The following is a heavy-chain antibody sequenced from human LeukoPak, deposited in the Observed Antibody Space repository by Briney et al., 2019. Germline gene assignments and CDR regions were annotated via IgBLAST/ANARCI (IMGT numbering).Heavy chain of an antibody. Sequence: GGSLRLSCAASGFTFSSYWMHWVRQAPGKGLVWVSRINSDGSSTSYADSVKGRFTISRDNAKNTLYLQMNSLRAEDTAVYYCARANWHSSRTGRTNWFDPWGQGTLVTVSS. V-gene: IGHV3-74*01. CDR3: ARANWHSSRTGRTNWFDP. CDR2: INSDGSST. J-gene: IGHJ5*02. CDR1: GFTFSSYW. D-gene: IGHD6-13*01.